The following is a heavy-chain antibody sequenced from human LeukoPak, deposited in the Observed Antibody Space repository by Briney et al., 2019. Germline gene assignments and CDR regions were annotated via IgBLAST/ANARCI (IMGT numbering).Heavy chain of an antibody. CDR3: ARARDYGDYENWFDP. Sequence: PGGSLRLSCAASGFTLSSYWMRWVRQTPGKGLVWVSPINSDGNTTSYADSVKGRFTISRDNAKNTLYLQMSSLRAEDTAVYYCARARDYGDYENWFDPWGQGTLVTVSS. CDR2: INSDGNTT. J-gene: IGHJ5*02. D-gene: IGHD4-17*01. CDR1: GFTLSSYW. V-gene: IGHV3-74*01.